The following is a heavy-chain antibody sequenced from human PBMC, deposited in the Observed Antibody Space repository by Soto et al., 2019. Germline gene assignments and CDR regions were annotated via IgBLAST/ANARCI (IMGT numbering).Heavy chain of an antibody. D-gene: IGHD3-10*01. CDR2: INAGNGDT. Sequence: QVQLVQSGVEVKKPGASVKVSCKASGYTFTSYAMHWVRQAPGQRLECMGWINAGNGDTRYTPKFQGRDTFTRDTSATTAYMELSSLRSEDTAVYYCARDLMVRAVTVPGYWGQATLVPVSS. V-gene: IGHV1-3*01. CDR3: ARDLMVRAVTVPGY. CDR1: GYTFTSYA. J-gene: IGHJ4*02.